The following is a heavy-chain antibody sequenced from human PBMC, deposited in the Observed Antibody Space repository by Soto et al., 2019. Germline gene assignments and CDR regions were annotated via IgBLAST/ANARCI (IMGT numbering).Heavy chain of an antibody. CDR1: GLTFSRYG. V-gene: IGHV3-30*18. J-gene: IGHJ4*02. D-gene: IGHD2-15*01. CDR3: AKDSEAARYCSGCSCPNVPDD. Sequence: QVQLVESGGGVVQPGRSLRLSGAASGLTFSRYGMHWVSQAPGKGLEWVAVISYDGSNKYYADSVKGRFTISSDNSTNSLYLQMNSLRAEDTAVYYGAKDSEAARYCSGCSCPNVPDDWGQVTLVTVSS. CDR2: ISYDGSNK.